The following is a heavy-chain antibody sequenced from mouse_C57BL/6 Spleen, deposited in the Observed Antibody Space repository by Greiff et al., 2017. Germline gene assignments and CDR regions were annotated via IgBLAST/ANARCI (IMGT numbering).Heavy chain of an antibody. J-gene: IGHJ3*01. V-gene: IGHV6-3*01. Sequence: EVQLQESGGGLVQPGGSMKLSCVASGFTFSNYWMNWVRQSPEKGLEWVAQIRLKSDNYATHYAESVKGRFTISRDDSKSSVYLQMNNLRAEDTGIYYCTVFTTVVAGSYWGQGTLVTVSA. CDR1: GFTFSNYW. CDR3: TVFTTVVAGSY. D-gene: IGHD1-1*01. CDR2: IRLKSDNYAT.